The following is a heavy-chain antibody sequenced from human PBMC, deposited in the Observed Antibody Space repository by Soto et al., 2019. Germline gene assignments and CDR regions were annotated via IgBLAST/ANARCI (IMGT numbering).Heavy chain of an antibody. CDR1: GYSFAGYW. V-gene: IGHV5-10-1*01. CDR3: ANTRYDCWSGGLNSFASGMDV. D-gene: IGHD3-3*01. J-gene: IGHJ6*02. Sequence: GESLKISCKGSGYSFAGYWITGVRQKPGKGREWMGRIDPSDSQTYYSPSFRGHVTISATKSITTVFLQWSSLTASDTAMYLCANTRYDCWSGGLNSFASGMDVWGQGTPVTVSS. CDR2: IDPSDSQT.